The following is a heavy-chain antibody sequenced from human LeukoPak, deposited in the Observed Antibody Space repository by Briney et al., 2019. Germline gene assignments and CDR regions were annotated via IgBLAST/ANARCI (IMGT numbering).Heavy chain of an antibody. J-gene: IGHJ5*02. CDR2: INHSGST. Sequence: SETLSLTCAVYGGCFSGYYWSWIRQPPGVGLTGIEEINHSGSTNYHPSLKSRVTISVDTSKNQFSLKLSSVTAADTAVYYCARAKYSYGRPPSASFFDHWGQGTLVTVSS. V-gene: IGHV4-34*01. D-gene: IGHD5-18*01. CDR3: ARAKYSYGRPPSASFFDH. CDR1: GGCFSGYY.